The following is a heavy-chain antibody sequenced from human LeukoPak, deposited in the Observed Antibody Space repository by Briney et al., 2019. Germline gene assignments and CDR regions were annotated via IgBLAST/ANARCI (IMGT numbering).Heavy chain of an antibody. Sequence: SVKVSCKASGGPFSSYAISWVRQAPGQGLEWMGGIIPIFGTANYAQKFQGRVTITADESTSTAYMELSSLRSEDTAVYYCARDLRGIDTFDYWGQGTLVTVSS. J-gene: IGHJ4*02. D-gene: IGHD5-12*01. CDR3: ARDLRGIDTFDY. CDR1: GGPFSSYA. V-gene: IGHV1-69*13. CDR2: IIPIFGTA.